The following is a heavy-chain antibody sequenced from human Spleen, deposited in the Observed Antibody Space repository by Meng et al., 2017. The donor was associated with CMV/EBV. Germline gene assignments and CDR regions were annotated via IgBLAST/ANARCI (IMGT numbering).Heavy chain of an antibody. CDR3: ARDCSTTSCLKEDY. CDR2: ISAYTGET. D-gene: IGHD2-2*01. Sequence: ASVKVSCKASAYSFSNYGVSWVRQAPGQGLEWMGWISAYTGETNYAQNLQGRVTMTTDTSTSTAYMEVRSPRFDDTAVYCRARDCSTTSCLKEDYWGQGTLVTVSS. CDR1: AYSFSNYG. J-gene: IGHJ4*02. V-gene: IGHV1-18*01.